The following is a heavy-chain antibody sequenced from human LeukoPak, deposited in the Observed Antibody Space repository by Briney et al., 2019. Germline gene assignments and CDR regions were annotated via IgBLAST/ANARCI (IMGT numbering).Heavy chain of an antibody. D-gene: IGHD3-16*01. V-gene: IGHV3-21*01. Sequence: GGSLRLSCAASGFTFGSYSMNWVRQAPGKGLEWVSSISSSSSYIYYADSVKGRFTISRDNAKNSLYLQMNSLRAEDTAVYYCARDQGLGGYCGYGGQGTLVTVSS. J-gene: IGHJ4*02. CDR2: ISSSSSYI. CDR1: GFTFGSYS. CDR3: ARDQGLGGYCGY.